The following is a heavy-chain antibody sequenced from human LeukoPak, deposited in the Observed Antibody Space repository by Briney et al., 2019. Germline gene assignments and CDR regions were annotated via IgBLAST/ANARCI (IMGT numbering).Heavy chain of an antibody. V-gene: IGHV3-30*18. CDR1: ALTFSTYG. CDR2: ISNDGSNK. Sequence: GGSLTLSCAVSALTFSTYGMHWVRQPPGKGLEWVAVISNDGSNKYYADSVKGRFTISRDNSKNTLYLQMNSLRADDTPVYYCAKELRYGFGDYYGMDVWGQGTTVTVSS. D-gene: IGHD3-9*01. CDR3: AKELRYGFGDYYGMDV. J-gene: IGHJ6*02.